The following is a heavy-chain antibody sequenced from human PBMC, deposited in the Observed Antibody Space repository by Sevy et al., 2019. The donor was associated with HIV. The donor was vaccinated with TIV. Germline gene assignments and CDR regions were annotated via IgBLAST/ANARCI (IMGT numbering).Heavy chain of an antibody. CDR2: LYYSRST. CDR3: ARDSRLRLGELSFFDY. Sequence: SETLSLTCTVSGGSISSGDYYWSWIRQPPGKGLEWIGYLYYSRSTYYNPSLKSRVTISVDTSKNQFSLKLSSVTAADTAVYYCARDSRLRLGELSFFDYWGQGTLVTVSS. J-gene: IGHJ4*02. D-gene: IGHD3-16*02. CDR1: GGSISSGDYY. V-gene: IGHV4-30-4*02.